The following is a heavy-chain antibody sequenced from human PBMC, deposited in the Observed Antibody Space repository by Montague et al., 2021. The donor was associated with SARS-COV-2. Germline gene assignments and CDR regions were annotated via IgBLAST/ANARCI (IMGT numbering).Heavy chain of an antibody. CDR2: ISSSSSTI. J-gene: IGHJ4*02. CDR3: ARDLRWGYYDILTGYYRPLDY. Sequence: SLRLSCAASGFTFSSYSMNWVRQAPGKGLEWVSYISSSSSTIYYADSVKGRFTLSRDNAKNSLYLQMNSLRAEDTAVYYCARDLRWGYYDILTGYYRPLDYWGQGTLVTVSS. D-gene: IGHD3-9*01. V-gene: IGHV3-48*04. CDR1: GFTFSSYS.